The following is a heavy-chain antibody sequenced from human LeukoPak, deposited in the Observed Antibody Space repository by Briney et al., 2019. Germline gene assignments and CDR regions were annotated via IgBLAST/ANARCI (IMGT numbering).Heavy chain of an antibody. CDR3: ARDPTPSSSWYNYYYGMDV. CDR1: GGSISSYY. D-gene: IGHD6-13*01. V-gene: IGHV4-59*01. CDR2: IYYSGST. J-gene: IGHJ6*02. Sequence: KPSETLSLTCTVSGGSISSYYWSWIRQPPGKGLEWIGYIYYSGSTNYNPSLKSRVTISVDTSKNQFSLKLSSVTAADTAVYYCARDPTPSSSWYNYYYGMDVWGQGTTVTVSS.